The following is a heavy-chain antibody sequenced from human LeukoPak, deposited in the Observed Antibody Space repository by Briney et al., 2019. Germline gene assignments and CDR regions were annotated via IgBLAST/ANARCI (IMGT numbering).Heavy chain of an antibody. Sequence: GGSLRLSCAASGFTFSSYAMSWVRQAPGKGLEWVSAISGSGGSTYYADSVKGRFTISRDNSKNTLYLQINSLRAEDTAVYYCAKDPYRGSYLPLDAFDIWGQGTMVTVSS. D-gene: IGHD1-26*01. CDR3: AKDPYRGSYLPLDAFDI. CDR2: ISGSGGST. CDR1: GFTFSSYA. J-gene: IGHJ3*02. V-gene: IGHV3-23*01.